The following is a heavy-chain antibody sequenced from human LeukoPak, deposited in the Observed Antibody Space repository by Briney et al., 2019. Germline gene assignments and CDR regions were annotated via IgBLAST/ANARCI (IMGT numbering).Heavy chain of an antibody. Sequence: ASVKVSCKASGYTFTSYYMHWVRQAPGQGLEWMGIINPSGGSTSYAQKFQGRVTMTRDTSTSTVYMELSSLTSEDTAVYYCTTGLHLKSGWYWNWFDPWGQGTLVTVSS. CDR3: TTGLHLKSGWYWNWFDP. CDR1: GYTFTSYY. D-gene: IGHD6-19*01. V-gene: IGHV1-46*01. J-gene: IGHJ5*02. CDR2: INPSGGST.